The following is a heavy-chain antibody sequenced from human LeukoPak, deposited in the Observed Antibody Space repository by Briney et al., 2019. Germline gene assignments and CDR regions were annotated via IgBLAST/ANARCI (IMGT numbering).Heavy chain of an antibody. CDR3: ARCTTGRTFGSLREIKRSREIDY. V-gene: IGHV3-21*01. J-gene: IGHJ4*02. CDR2: ISSSSSNI. Sequence: GGSLRPSCAASGLTFSSYSMNWVRQAPGKGLEWVSSISSSSSNIYYADSVKGRFTISRDNAKNSLYLQMNSLRVEDTAVYYCARCTTGRTFGSLREIKRSREIDYWGQGTLVTVSS. D-gene: IGHD1-1*01. CDR1: GLTFSSYS.